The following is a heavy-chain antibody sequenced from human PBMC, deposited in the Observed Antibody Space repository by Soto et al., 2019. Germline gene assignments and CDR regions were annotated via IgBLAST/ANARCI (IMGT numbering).Heavy chain of an antibody. V-gene: IGHV3-23*01. Sequence: EVQLLESGGGLVQPGGSLRLSCAASGFTFSSYAMSWVRQAPGKGLEWVSAISGSGGSTYYADSVKGRFTISRDNSKNTLYLQMNSLRAEDTAVYYCAKDKLVLMVYAPHIGNFDYWGQGTLVTVSS. CDR2: ISGSGGST. CDR1: GFTFSSYA. D-gene: IGHD2-8*01. CDR3: AKDKLVLMVYAPHIGNFDY. J-gene: IGHJ4*02.